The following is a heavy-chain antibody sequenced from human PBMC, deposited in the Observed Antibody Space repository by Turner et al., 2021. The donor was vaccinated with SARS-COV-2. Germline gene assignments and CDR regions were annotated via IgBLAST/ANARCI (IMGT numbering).Heavy chain of an antibody. D-gene: IGHD3-10*01. Sequence: QVQLVKSGGGVVQAGTSLRLSCAASGFTFSSYGMHWVRQAPGKGLEWVAVISYDGSNKHYADSVKGRVTISRDNSENTLYLQMNSLRVEDTAVYYCAKQISYYGSGSLYYFDYWGQGTLVTVSS. CDR2: ISYDGSNK. CDR1: GFTFSSYG. J-gene: IGHJ4*02. CDR3: AKQISYYGSGSLYYFDY. V-gene: IGHV3-30*18.